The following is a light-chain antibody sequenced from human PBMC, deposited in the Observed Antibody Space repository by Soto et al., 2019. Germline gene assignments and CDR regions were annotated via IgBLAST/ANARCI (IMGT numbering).Light chain of an antibody. CDR2: DVS. CDR3: SSYTSRSTLV. CDR1: SSDVGGYNY. Sequence: QSVLTQPASVSGSPGQSSTISCTGTSSDVGGYNYVSWYQQHPGKAPKLMMYDVSNRPSGVSNRFSGSKSGNTASLTISGLQAEDEADYYCSSYTSRSTLVFGGGTKLTVL. V-gene: IGLV2-14*01. J-gene: IGLJ2*01.